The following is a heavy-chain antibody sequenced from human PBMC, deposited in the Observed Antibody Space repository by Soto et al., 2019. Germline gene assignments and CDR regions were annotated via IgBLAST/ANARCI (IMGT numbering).Heavy chain of an antibody. Sequence: SETLSLTCSVSGGSITGYYWNWIRQPPGKGLEWVGHIYGSGSTNYNPSLQSQVTISVDTSKIQFSLNLTSVTAADTAVYYCARASLAEGPEAYWGQGILVTVSS. J-gene: IGHJ4*02. V-gene: IGHV4-59*12. D-gene: IGHD6-19*01. CDR1: GGSITGYY. CDR3: ARASLAEGPEAY. CDR2: IYGSGST.